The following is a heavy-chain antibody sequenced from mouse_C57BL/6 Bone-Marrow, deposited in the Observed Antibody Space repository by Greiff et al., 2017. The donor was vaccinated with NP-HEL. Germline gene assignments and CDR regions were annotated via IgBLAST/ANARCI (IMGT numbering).Heavy chain of an antibody. V-gene: IGHV1-26*01. CDR3: ARCVRRSYWYFDV. Sequence: EVQLQQSGPELVKPGASVKISCKASGYTFTDYYMNWVKQSHGKSLEWIGDINPNNGGTSYNQKFKGKATLTVDKSSSTAYMELRSLTSEDSAVYYCARCVRRSYWYFDVWGTGTTVTVSS. J-gene: IGHJ1*03. CDR2: INPNNGGT. CDR1: GYTFTDYY.